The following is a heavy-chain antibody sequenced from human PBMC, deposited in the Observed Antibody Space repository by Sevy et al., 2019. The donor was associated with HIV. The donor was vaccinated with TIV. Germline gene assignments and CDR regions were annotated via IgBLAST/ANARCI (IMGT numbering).Heavy chain of an antibody. CDR2: FDPEDGRT. CDR3: ATTKDYYDSSGYPFDY. CDR1: GCTLSQLS. D-gene: IGHD3-22*01. J-gene: IGHJ4*02. V-gene: IGHV1-24*01. Sequence: ASVKVSCKVSGCTLSQLSMHWVRQAPGKGLEWVGTFDPEDGRTIYAQKFQGRVTMTEDTSTDTAYMELNSLNSEDTAVYYCATTKDYYDSSGYPFDYWGQGTQVTVSS.